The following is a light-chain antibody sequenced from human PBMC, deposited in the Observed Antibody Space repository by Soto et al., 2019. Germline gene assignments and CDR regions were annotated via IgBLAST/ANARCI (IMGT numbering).Light chain of an antibody. Sequence: IVLSQSPGTLSVSPGERVTLSCRGSQTFTSGHLAWYQQRPGQAPRLLIYETSTRAAGIPDRFSASASGTDFTLTVSRLEPEDFAIYYCQDYGSSRWTFGQGTKVDIK. CDR2: ETS. CDR1: QTFTSGH. J-gene: IGKJ1*01. V-gene: IGKV3-20*01. CDR3: QDYGSSRWT.